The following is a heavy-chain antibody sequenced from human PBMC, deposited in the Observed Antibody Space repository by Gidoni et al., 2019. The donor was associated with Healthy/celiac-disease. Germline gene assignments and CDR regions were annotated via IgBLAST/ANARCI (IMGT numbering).Heavy chain of an antibody. V-gene: IGHV3-21*01. Sequence: EVQLVESGGGLVKPGGALILSCSASGCTFSSYSMNWVRKAPGKGLEWVSSISISSSYIYYAESVKGRFTISRDKAKNSLYLQMNSLRDEETAVYYCAREARYCSSTSCSLWGQGTLVTVSS. J-gene: IGHJ4*02. CDR3: AREARYCSSTSCSL. CDR2: ISISSSYI. D-gene: IGHD2-2*01. CDR1: GCTFSSYS.